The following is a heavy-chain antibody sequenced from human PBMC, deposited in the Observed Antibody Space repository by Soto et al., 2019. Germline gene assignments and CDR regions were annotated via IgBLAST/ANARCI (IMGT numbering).Heavy chain of an antibody. J-gene: IGHJ4*02. CDR1: GGSISSYY. Sequence: KPSETLSLTCTVSGGSISSYYWSWIRQPPGKGLEWIGYIYYSGSTNYNPSLKSRVTISVHTSKNQFSLKLSSVTAADTAVYYCARSGVADYFDYWGQGTLGTVSS. V-gene: IGHV4-59*08. D-gene: IGHD6-19*01. CDR3: ARSGVADYFDY. CDR2: IYYSGST.